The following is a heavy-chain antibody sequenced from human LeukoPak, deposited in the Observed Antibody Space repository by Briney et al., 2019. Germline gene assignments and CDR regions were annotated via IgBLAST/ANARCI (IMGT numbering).Heavy chain of an antibody. V-gene: IGHV1-46*01. J-gene: IGHJ4*02. D-gene: IGHD6-13*01. CDR1: GYTFTSYY. Sequence: GASVKVSCKASGYTFTSYYMHWVRQAPGQGLEWMGIINPSGGSTSYAQKFQGRVTMTRDTSTSTVYMELSSLRSEDTAVYYCATIGSIAAAGGSLLDYWGQGTLVTVSS. CDR2: INPSGGST. CDR3: ATIGSIAAAGGSLLDY.